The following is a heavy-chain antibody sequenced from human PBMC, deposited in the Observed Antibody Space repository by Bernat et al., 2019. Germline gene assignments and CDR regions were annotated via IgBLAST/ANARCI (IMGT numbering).Heavy chain of an antibody. CDR1: GFTFSSYW. CDR3: ASGWTDYGGNQY. J-gene: IGHJ4*02. CDR2: IDSDGSSI. V-gene: IGHV3-74*01. D-gene: IGHD4-23*01. Sequence: EVQLVESGGGLVQPGGSLRLSCVASGFTFSSYWMHWVRQAPGKGLVWVSRIDSDGSSISYADSVKGRFTISRDNAKNTLYLQMNSLRAEDTAVYYCASGWTDYGGNQYWGQGTLVTVSS.